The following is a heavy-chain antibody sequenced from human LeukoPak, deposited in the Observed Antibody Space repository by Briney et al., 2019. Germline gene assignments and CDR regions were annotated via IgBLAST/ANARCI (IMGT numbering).Heavy chain of an antibody. J-gene: IGHJ4*02. CDR1: GFTVSSNY. Sequence: GGSLRLSCAASGFTVSSNYMSWVRQAPGKGLEWVAVIWYDGSNKYYADSVKGRFTISRDNSKNTLYLQMNSLRAEDTAVYYCAREDYYDSSGYFDYWGQGTLVTVSS. D-gene: IGHD3-22*01. CDR3: AREDYYDSSGYFDY. CDR2: IWYDGSNK. V-gene: IGHV3-33*08.